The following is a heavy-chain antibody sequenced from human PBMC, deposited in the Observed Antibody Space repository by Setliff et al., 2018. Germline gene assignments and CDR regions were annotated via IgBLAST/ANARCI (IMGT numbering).Heavy chain of an antibody. CDR1: GYTFTTYA. D-gene: IGHD3-22*01. J-gene: IGHJ6*03. CDR3: AREGVDSRSSTDYRYYMDV. CDR2: ISA. V-gene: IGHV1-18*01. Sequence: ASVKVSCKTSGYTFTTYAINWVRQAPGQGLEWMGWISAYARKFQGRVIMTTDTSTNTAYMELRSLRSDDTAIYYCAREGVDSRSSTDYRYYMDVWGKGTTVTVSS.